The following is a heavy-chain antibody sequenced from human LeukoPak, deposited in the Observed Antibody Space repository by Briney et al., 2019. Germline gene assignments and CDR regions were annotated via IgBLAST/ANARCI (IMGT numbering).Heavy chain of an antibody. V-gene: IGHV1-18*01. CDR3: ARDSVARGDYPDYYYYGMDV. CDR1: GYTFTSYG. D-gene: IGHD3-10*01. CDR2: ISGYNGNT. J-gene: IGHJ6*02. Sequence: ASVKVFCKASGYTFTSYGISWVRQAPGQGLEWMGWISGYNGNTNYAQKLQGRVTMTTDTSTSTAYMELRSLRSDDTAVYYCARDSVARGDYPDYYYYGMDVWGQGTTVTVSS.